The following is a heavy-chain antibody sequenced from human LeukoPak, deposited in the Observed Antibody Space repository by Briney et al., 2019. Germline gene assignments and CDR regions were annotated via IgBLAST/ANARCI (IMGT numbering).Heavy chain of an antibody. CDR1: GGTFSSYA. CDR3: ARDFEGTMVRGVTFGYYYGMDV. V-gene: IGHV1-69*13. CDR2: IIPIFGTA. J-gene: IGHJ6*02. D-gene: IGHD3-10*01. Sequence: ASVTVSCKASGGTFSSYAISWVRQAPGQGLEWMGGIIPIFGTANYAQKFQGRVTITADESTSTAYMELSSLRSEDTAVYYCARDFEGTMVRGVTFGYYYGMDVWGQGTTVTVSS.